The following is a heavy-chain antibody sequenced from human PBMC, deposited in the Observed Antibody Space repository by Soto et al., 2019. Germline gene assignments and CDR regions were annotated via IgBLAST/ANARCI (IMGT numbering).Heavy chain of an antibody. D-gene: IGHD2-2*02. J-gene: IGHJ4*02. CDR1: GGTFSSYT. CDR2: IIPILGIA. CDR3: AMEYCSATSCYKDY. V-gene: IGHV1-69*02. Sequence: ASVKVSCKASGGTFSSYTISWVRQAPGQGLEWMGRIIPILGIANYAQKFQGRVTITADKSTSTAYMELSSLRSEDTAVYYCAMEYCSATSCYKDYWGQGTLVTAPQ.